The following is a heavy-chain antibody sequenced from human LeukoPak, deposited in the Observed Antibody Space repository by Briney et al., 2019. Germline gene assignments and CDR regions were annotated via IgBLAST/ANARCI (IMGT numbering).Heavy chain of an antibody. V-gene: IGHV3-7*01. CDR1: TFTFSNYW. CDR3: ARDRGLSGYDLCDY. D-gene: IGHD5-12*01. J-gene: IGHJ4*02. Sequence: GGSLRLSCAASTFTFSNYWMNWVRQAPGKGLEWVATIKHDGSEKHYVDSVEGRFTISRDNAMNSLYLQMNSLRAEDTAVYYCARDRGLSGYDLCDYWGQGTLVTASS. CDR2: IKHDGSEK.